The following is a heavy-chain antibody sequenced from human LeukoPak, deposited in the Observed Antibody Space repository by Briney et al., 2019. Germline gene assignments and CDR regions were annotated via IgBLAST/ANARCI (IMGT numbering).Heavy chain of an antibody. D-gene: IGHD5-18*01. V-gene: IGHV3-7*01. CDR3: ARDPRTWIQLWPPDY. CDR2: IKQDGSEK. Sequence: GGSLRLSCAASGFTFSSYWMSWVRQAPGKGLEWVANIKQDGSEKYHVDSVKGRFTISRDNAKNSLYLQMNSLRAEDTAVYYCARDPRTWIQLWPPDYWGQGTLVTVSS. J-gene: IGHJ4*02. CDR1: GFTFSSYW.